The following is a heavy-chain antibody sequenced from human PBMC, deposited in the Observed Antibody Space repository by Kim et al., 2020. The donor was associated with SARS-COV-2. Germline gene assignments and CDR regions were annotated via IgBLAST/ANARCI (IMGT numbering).Heavy chain of an antibody. CDR2: IIPIFGTA. Sequence: SVKVSCKASGGTFSSYAISWVRQAPGQGLEWMGGIIPIFGTANYAQKFQGRVTSTADESTSTAYRELSSLRSEDTAVYYCAGEGKGGSYQTPYYYYYGMDVWGQGTTVTVSS. J-gene: IGHJ6*02. CDR3: AGEGKGGSYQTPYYYYYGMDV. D-gene: IGHD1-26*01. V-gene: IGHV1-69*13. CDR1: GGTFSSYA.